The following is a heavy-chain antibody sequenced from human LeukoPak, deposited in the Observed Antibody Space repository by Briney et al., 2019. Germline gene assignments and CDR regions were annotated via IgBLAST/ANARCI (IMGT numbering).Heavy chain of an antibody. CDR3: ARGLTYRLWSKGNWFDP. D-gene: IGHD5-18*01. CDR2: INHSGST. CDR1: GGSFSGYY. V-gene: IGHV4-34*01. Sequence: PSETLSLTCAVYGGSFSGYYWSWIRQPPGKGLEWIGEINHSGSTNYNPSLKSRVTISVDTSKNQFSLKLSSVTAADTAVYYCARGLTYRLWSKGNWFDPWGQGTLVTVSS. J-gene: IGHJ5*02.